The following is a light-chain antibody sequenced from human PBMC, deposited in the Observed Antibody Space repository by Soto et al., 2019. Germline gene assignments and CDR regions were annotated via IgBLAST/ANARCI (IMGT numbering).Light chain of an antibody. CDR1: SSDVGGYDF. V-gene: IGLV2-8*01. CDR2: EVS. Sequence: QSALTQPPSASGSPGQSVTISCTGTSSDVGGYDFVSWYQQHPGKAPKLMIYEVSKRPSGVPDRFSGSRSGSTAPLTVSGLQAEDEADYYCSSYAGSNTFVFGTGTKLTVL. CDR3: SSYAGSNTFV. J-gene: IGLJ1*01.